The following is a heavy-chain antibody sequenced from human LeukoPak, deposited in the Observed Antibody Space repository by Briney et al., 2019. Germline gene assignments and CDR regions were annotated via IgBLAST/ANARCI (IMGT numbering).Heavy chain of an antibody. CDR2: IQDDGAKI. D-gene: IGHD3-22*01. V-gene: IGHV3-30*02. J-gene: IGHJ4*02. CDR1: GFTFNTYP. CDR3: ATQTITLVVVISPFDY. Sequence: PGGSLRLSCAASGFTFNTYPMHWVRQAPGKGLEWVALIQDDGAKINYADSVRGRFTISRDNSRSTVYLQMSSLKPDDTAVYYCATQTITLVVVISPFDYWGQGALVTVSS.